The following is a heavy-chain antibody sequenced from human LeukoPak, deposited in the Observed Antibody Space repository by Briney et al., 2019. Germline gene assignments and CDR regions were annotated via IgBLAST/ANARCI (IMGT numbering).Heavy chain of an antibody. CDR2: IFTSGST. J-gene: IGHJ4*02. Sequence: SETLSLTCTVSAGSISNFYWTWIRQPAGKGLEWIGRIFTSGSTNYNPSLKSRVTMSVDTSKNQFSLKLNSVTAPDTAVYYCARGYYDSSGYTYDSWGQGTLVTVSS. CDR3: ARGYYDSSGYTYDS. V-gene: IGHV4-4*07. D-gene: IGHD3-22*01. CDR1: AGSISNFY.